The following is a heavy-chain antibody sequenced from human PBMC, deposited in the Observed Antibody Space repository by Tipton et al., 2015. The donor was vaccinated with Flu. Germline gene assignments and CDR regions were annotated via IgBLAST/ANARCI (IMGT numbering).Heavy chain of an antibody. D-gene: IGHD4-17*01. J-gene: IGHJ4*02. Sequence: GLVKPSETLSLTCTVSGGSISTYYWSWLRQPPGKGLEWIGYIYYSGSTNYNPSLKSRVSISIDTSKNQFSLKLSSVTAADTAVYYCARGTDEYGDYDYWGQGTLVTVSS. CDR2: IYYSGST. CDR1: GGSISTYY. V-gene: IGHV4-59*08. CDR3: ARGTDEYGDYDY.